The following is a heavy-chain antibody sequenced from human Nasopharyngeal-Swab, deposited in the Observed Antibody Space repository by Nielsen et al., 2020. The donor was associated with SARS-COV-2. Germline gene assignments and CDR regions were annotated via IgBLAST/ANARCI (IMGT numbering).Heavy chain of an antibody. Sequence: GGSLRLSCAASGFTFSSYWMSWVRQAPGKGLEWVANIKQDGSEKYYVDSVKGRFTISRDNAKNSLYLQMNSLRAEDTAVYYCARWLPGEKRAYYFDYWGQGTLVTVSS. D-gene: IGHD5-18*01. CDR2: IKQDGSEK. J-gene: IGHJ4*02. V-gene: IGHV3-7*01. CDR1: GFTFSSYW. CDR3: ARWLPGEKRAYYFDY.